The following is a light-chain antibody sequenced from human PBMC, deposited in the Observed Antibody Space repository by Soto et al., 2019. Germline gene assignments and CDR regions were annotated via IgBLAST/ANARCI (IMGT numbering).Light chain of an antibody. CDR3: SSYISSSTFVV. J-gene: IGLJ2*01. V-gene: IGLV2-14*01. Sequence: QSALTQPASVSGSPGQSITISCTGTSRDVGGYNYVSWHQQHPGKAPKVIITEVSNRPSGVSNRFSGSKSGNTASLNISGLQAEDEADYYCSSYISSSTFVVFGGGTKVTVL. CDR1: SRDVGGYNY. CDR2: EVS.